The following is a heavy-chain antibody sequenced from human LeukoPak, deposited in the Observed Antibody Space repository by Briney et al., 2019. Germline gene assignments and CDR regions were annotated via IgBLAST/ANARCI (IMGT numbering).Heavy chain of an antibody. CDR3: TSRPRDYGDYEFDY. J-gene: IGHJ4*02. CDR1: GFTFSSYS. D-gene: IGHD4-17*01. Sequence: PGGSLRLSCAASGFTFSSYSMHWVRQASGKGLEWVGRIRSKVNSYATAYAASVKGRFTISRDDSKNTAYLQMNSLKTEDTAVYYCTSRPRDYGDYEFDYWGQGTLVTVSS. V-gene: IGHV3-73*01. CDR2: IRSKVNSYAT.